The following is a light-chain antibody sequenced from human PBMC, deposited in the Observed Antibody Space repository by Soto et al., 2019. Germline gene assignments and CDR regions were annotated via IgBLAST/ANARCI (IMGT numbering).Light chain of an antibody. CDR2: DNN. CDR1: SSNIGNNY. CDR3: ATWDGSLPGEV. V-gene: IGLV1-51*01. Sequence: QSVLTQSPSVSAAPGPKVTISCSGSSSNIGNNYVSWYQQLPGTAPKLLIYDNNKRPSGIPDRFSGSKSGTSGTLDITGLQTGDDADYYCATWDGSLPGEVFGGGTKLTVL. J-gene: IGLJ2*01.